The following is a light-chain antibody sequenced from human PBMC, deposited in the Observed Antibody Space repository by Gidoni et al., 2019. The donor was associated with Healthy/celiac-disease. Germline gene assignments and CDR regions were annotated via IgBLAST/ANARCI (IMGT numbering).Light chain of an antibody. CDR1: QGISSY. CDR2: AAS. V-gene: IGKV1-39*01. CDR3: QQSYSTPRT. Sequence: DIQMTQSPSYLSASVGDRVTITCRASQGISSYLNWYQQKPGKAPKRLIYAASSLQSGVPARFSGSGSGTDFTLTISSLQPEDVATYYCQQSYSTPRTFGQGTKLEIK. J-gene: IGKJ2*02.